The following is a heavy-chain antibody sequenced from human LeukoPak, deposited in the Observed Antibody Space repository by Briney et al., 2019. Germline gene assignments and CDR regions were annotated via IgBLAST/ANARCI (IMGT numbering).Heavy chain of an antibody. CDR1: GFSFSSSW. J-gene: IGHJ4*02. V-gene: IGHV3-74*01. Sequence: GGSLRLSCEASGFSFSSSWMHWVRQAPGRGRVWVSRTNSDGSSTIYADSVKGRFTISRDNAKNTLYLQMNSLRAEDTAVYYCARDRYYAVDYWGQGTLVTVSS. CDR3: ARDRYYAVDY. D-gene: IGHD3-10*01. CDR2: TNSDGSST.